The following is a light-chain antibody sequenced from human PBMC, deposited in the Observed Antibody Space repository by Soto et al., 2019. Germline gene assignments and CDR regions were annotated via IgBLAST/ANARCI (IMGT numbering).Light chain of an antibody. Sequence: EIVLTQSPATLSLSPGERATLSCRASQSVGSYLAWFQQRPGQAPRLVIHDASKRATGIPARFSGIGSGTDFSLTISGLEPEDFAFYYCQQRDNWPFTFGPGTTVDIK. CDR2: DAS. J-gene: IGKJ3*01. CDR3: QQRDNWPFT. CDR1: QSVGSY. V-gene: IGKV3-11*01.